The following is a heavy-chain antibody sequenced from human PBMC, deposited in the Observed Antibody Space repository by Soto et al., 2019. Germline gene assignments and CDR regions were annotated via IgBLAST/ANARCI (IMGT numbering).Heavy chain of an antibody. D-gene: IGHD2-2*01. CDR3: ARDYCSSTSCYYYYGMDV. J-gene: IGHJ6*02. V-gene: IGHV3-53*01. Sequence: GGSLRLSCAASGFTVSINYMSWVRHAPGKGLEWVSVIYSGGSTYYADSVKGRFTISRDNSKNTLYLQMNSLRAEDTAVYYCARDYCSSTSCYYYYGMDVWGQGTTVTVSS. CDR2: IYSGGST. CDR1: GFTVSINY.